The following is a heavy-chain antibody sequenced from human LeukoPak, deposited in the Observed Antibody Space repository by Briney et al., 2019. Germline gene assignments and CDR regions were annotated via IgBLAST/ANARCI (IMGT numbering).Heavy chain of an antibody. J-gene: IGHJ4*02. Sequence: SETLSLTCTVSGGSISSSSYYWGWIRQPPGKGLEWIGSIYYSGSTCYNPSLKSRVTISVDTSKNQFSLKLSSVTAADTAVYYCAGMTTVTYADYWGQGTLVTVSS. CDR1: GGSISSSSYY. CDR3: AGMTTVTYADY. V-gene: IGHV4-39*07. CDR2: IYYSGST. D-gene: IGHD4-11*01.